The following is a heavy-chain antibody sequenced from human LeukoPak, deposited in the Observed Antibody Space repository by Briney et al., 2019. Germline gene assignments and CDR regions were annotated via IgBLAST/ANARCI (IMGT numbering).Heavy chain of an antibody. CDR2: INPNSGGT. CDR1: GDTFTGYY. CDR3: ARVTRELLWDALTI. Sequence: ASVKVSCKASGDTFTGYYMHWVRQAPGQGLEWMGWINPNSGGTNYAQKFQGRVTMTRDTSISTAYMELNRLRSDDTAVYYCARVTRELLWDALTIWGQGTMVTVSS. V-gene: IGHV1-2*02. J-gene: IGHJ3*02. D-gene: IGHD1-26*01.